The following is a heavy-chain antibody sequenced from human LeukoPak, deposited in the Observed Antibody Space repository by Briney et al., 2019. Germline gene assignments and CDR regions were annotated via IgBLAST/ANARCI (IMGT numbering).Heavy chain of an antibody. D-gene: IGHD3-10*01. CDR3: AKAVRLGYYYGMDV. V-gene: IGHV3-23*01. CDR2: ISGSGDST. CDR1: GFTFSSYA. J-gene: IGHJ6*02. Sequence: GGSLRLSCAASGFTFSSYAMSWVRQAPGKGLEWVSAISGSGDSTYYADSVKGRFTISRDNSKNTLYLQMNSLRAEDTAVYYCAKAVRLGYYYGMDVWGQGTTVTVSS.